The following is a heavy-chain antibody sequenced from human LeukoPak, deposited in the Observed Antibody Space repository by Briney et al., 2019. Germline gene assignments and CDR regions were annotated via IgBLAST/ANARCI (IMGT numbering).Heavy chain of an antibody. J-gene: IGHJ4*02. Sequence: SETLSLTCTVSGGSISSYYWSWIRQPPGKGLEWIGYIYYSGSTNDNPSLKSRVTISVDTSKNQFSLKLSSVTAADTAVYHCARVVVRGVRRNFDYWGQGTLVTVSS. D-gene: IGHD3-10*01. CDR1: GGSISSYY. V-gene: IGHV4-59*01. CDR3: ARVVVRGVRRNFDY. CDR2: IYYSGST.